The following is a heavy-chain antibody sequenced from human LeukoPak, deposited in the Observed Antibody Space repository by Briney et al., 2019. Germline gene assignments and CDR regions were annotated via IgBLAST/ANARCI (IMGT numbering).Heavy chain of an antibody. J-gene: IGHJ6*02. D-gene: IGHD3-10*01. Sequence: AGGSLRLSCAASGFTLSSNYMNWVRQAPGKGLEWVSLISSGGTTSYTDSVKGRFTISRDNSKSTLYLQMNSLRAEDTAVYYCARDPSPVYYASGSSKYYYYGMDVWGPGTTVTVSS. CDR3: ARDPSPVYYASGSSKYYYYGMDV. V-gene: IGHV3-66*01. CDR2: ISSGGTT. CDR1: GFTLSSNY.